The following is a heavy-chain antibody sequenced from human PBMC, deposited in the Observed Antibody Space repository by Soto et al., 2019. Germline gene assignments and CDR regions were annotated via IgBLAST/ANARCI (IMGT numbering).Heavy chain of an antibody. CDR3: ARRDSIQGGMDV. V-gene: IGHV4-39*01. D-gene: IGHD5-18*01. J-gene: IGHJ6*02. Sequence: SETLSLTCTVSGGSISSSSYYWGWIRQPPGKGLEWIGSIYYSGSTYYNPSLKCRVTLSVDTSKNQFSLKLSSVTAADTAVYYCARRDSIQGGMDVWGQGTTVTVSS. CDR1: GGSISSSSYY. CDR2: IYYSGST.